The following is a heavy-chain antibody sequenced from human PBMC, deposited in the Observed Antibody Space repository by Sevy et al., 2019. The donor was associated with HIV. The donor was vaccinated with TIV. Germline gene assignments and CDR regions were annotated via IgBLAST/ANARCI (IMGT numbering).Heavy chain of an antibody. CDR2: VNSDGTST. V-gene: IGHV3-74*01. Sequence: GGSLRLSCAASGFTFSNYWMHWVRQAPGKGLVWVSRVNSDGTSTTYADSVRGRFTISRDNTKDTPSLQMTSLRVEDTAVYYCVAANSWEDYWGHGTLVTVSS. D-gene: IGHD6-13*01. J-gene: IGHJ4*01. CDR1: GFTFSNYW. CDR3: VAANSWEDY.